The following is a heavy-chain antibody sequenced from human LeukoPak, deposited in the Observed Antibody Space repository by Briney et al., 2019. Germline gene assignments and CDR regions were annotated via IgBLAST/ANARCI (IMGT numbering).Heavy chain of an antibody. D-gene: IGHD6-19*01. V-gene: IGHV1-8*03. CDR3: ARGEGSGWLFWFDP. CDR2: MNPNSGNT. Sequence: ASVKVSCKASGYTFTSYDINWVRQATGQGLEWMGWMNPNSGNTGYAQKFQGRVTITRYTSISTAYMELSSLRSEDTAVYYCARGEGSGWLFWFDPWGQGTLVTVSS. CDR1: GYTFTSYD. J-gene: IGHJ5*02.